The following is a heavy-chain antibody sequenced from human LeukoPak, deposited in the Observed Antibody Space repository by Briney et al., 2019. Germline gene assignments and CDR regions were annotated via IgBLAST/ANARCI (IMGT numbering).Heavy chain of an antibody. CDR2: INSDGSST. CDR1: GFTFSSYW. J-gene: IGHJ3*02. D-gene: IGHD2-15*01. CDR3: ARSLGYCSGGSCADAFDI. Sequence: GGSLRLSCAASGFTFSSYWMHWVRQAPGKGLVWVSRINSDGSSTSYADSVKGRFTISRDNAKNTLYLQMNSLRAEDTAVYYCARSLGYCSGGSCADAFDIWGQGTMVTVSS. V-gene: IGHV3-74*01.